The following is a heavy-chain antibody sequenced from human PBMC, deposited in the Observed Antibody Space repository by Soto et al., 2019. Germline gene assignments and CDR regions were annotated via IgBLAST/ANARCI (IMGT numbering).Heavy chain of an antibody. CDR3: ARDRWGWEKGGYPHLNGMIV. CDR2: IYGGGDT. V-gene: IGHV3-53*02. J-gene: IGHJ6*02. CDR1: GFTVSSNY. D-gene: IGHD5-12*01. Sequence: EEQLVETGGKLVQPGGSLRLSCVVSGFTVSSNYMSWVRQAPGGGLEWVSSIYGGGDTFYADSVKGRFTISKDSSQNTLYLQMSSLKADDSAVYYCARDRWGWEKGGYPHLNGMIVWGQGTTVTVSS.